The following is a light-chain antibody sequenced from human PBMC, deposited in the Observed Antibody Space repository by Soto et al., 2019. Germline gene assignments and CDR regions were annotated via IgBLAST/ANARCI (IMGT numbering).Light chain of an antibody. CDR1: QSVSSY. CDR3: QQRSNWPPAST. CDR2: DAS. V-gene: IGKV3-11*01. Sequence: EIVLTQSPATLSLSPGERATLSCRASQSVSSYLAWSQQKPGQAPRLLIYDASNRATGIPARFSGSGSGTDFTLTISSLETEDFAVYYCQQRSNWPPASTFGGGTKVEIK. J-gene: IGKJ4*01.